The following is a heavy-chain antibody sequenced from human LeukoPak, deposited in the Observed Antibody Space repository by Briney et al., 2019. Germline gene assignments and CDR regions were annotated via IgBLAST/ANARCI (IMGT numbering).Heavy chain of an antibody. V-gene: IGHV3-23*01. Sequence: GGSLRLSCAASGFSFSSYGMTWVRQAPGKGLEWVSGISGSGASTYYADSVKGRFTISRDNSKNTLHLQMNSLRAEDTAVYYCAKDTSTYYYYMDVWGKGTTVTVSS. CDR2: ISGSGAST. CDR3: AKDTSTYYYYMDV. CDR1: GFSFSSYG. J-gene: IGHJ6*03.